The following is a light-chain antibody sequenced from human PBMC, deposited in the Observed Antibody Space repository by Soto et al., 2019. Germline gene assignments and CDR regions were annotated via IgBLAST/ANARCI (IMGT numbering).Light chain of an antibody. CDR3: QQYYSYGT. Sequence: AIRMTQSPSSLSASTGDRVTITCRASQGISSYLAWYQQKPGKAPKLLIYAASTLQSGVPSRFSGSGSGTDFTLTISCLQSEDFATYYCQQYYSYGTFGQVTKVEIK. V-gene: IGKV1-8*01. J-gene: IGKJ1*01. CDR2: AAS. CDR1: QGISSY.